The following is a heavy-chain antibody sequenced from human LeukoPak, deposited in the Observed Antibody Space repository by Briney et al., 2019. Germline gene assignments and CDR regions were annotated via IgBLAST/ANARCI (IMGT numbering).Heavy chain of an antibody. CDR3: AKAASSSWPSYYYGMDV. CDR2: INAGTGNT. V-gene: IGHV1-3*01. Sequence: ASVKVSCKASGYTFTSYAMHWVRQAPGQRLEWMGWINAGTGNTKFSQKFQGRVTITRDTSASTAYMELSSLRSEDTAVYYCAKAASSSWPSYYYGMDVWGQGITVTVSS. D-gene: IGHD6-13*01. CDR1: GYTFTSYA. J-gene: IGHJ6*02.